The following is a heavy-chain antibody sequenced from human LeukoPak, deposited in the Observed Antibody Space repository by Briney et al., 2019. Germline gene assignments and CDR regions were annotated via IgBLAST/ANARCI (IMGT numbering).Heavy chain of an antibody. Sequence: PGGSLRLSCAASGFTFSSYSMNWVRQAPGKGLEWVSSISSSSSYIYYADSVKGRFTISRDNAKNSLYLQMNSLRAEDTAVYYCARGGGHSSGWWDLDYWGQGTLVTVSS. D-gene: IGHD6-19*01. CDR2: ISSSSSYI. J-gene: IGHJ4*02. CDR3: ARGGGHSSGWWDLDY. CDR1: GFTFSSYS. V-gene: IGHV3-21*01.